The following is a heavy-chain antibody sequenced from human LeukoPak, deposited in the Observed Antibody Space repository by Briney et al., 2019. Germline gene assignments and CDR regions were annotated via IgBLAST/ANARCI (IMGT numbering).Heavy chain of an antibody. D-gene: IGHD6-13*01. V-gene: IGHV1-2*02. CDR1: GYTFTGYY. J-gene: IGHJ4*02. Sequence: ASVKVSRKASGYTFTGYYMHWVRQAPGQGLEWMGWINPNSGGTNYAQKFQGRVTMTRDTSISTAYMELSRLRSDDTAVYYCARNPPGYSSSWTFDYWGQGTLVTVSS. CDR2: INPNSGGT. CDR3: ARNPPGYSSSWTFDY.